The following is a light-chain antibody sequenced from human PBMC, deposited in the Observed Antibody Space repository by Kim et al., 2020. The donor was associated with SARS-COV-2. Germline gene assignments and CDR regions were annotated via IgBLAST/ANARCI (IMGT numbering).Light chain of an antibody. J-gene: IGKJ2*01. CDR3: QQHGSSPPWT. CDR1: QRVSDNY. V-gene: IGKV3-20*01. Sequence: STGERATLSSRSGQRVSDNYVAWDQKKPGQTPRLVVYGTTSSATGIPDRFSGSGYGTDFTLSIQRLEPEDSAVYFCQQHGSSPPWTFGQGTKLEI. CDR2: GTT.